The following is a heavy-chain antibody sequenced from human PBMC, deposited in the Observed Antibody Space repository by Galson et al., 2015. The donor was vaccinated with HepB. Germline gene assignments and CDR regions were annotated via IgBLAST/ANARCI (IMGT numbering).Heavy chain of an antibody. V-gene: IGHV5-10-1*01. CDR2: IDPSDSYT. CDR1: GYSFTSYW. Sequence: QSGAEVKKPGESLRISCKGSGYSFTSYWISWVRQMPGKGLEWMGRIDPSDSYTNYSPSFQGHVTISADKSISTAYLQWSSLKASDTAMYYCARHLASDIVVVPAAKGGQTYGMDVWSQGTTVTVSS. D-gene: IGHD2-2*01. J-gene: IGHJ6*02. CDR3: ARHLASDIVVVPAAKGGQTYGMDV.